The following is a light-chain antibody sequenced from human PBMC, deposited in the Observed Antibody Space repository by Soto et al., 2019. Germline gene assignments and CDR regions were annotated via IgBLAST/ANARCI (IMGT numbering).Light chain of an antibody. CDR2: KAS. J-gene: IGKJ1*01. V-gene: IGKV1-5*03. CDR1: QSLNDW. CDR3: QHYYGYPWT. Sequence: DIQVTQSPSTLSASVGDRVTITCRASQSLNDWLAWYQQKPGKAPKLLICKASGLESGVPSRFSGSVSGTEFTLTISSLQPDDFATYYCQHYYGYPWTFGQGTKVEIK.